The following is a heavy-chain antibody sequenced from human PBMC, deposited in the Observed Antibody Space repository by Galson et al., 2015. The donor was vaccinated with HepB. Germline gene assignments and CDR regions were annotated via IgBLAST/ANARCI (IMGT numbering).Heavy chain of an antibody. J-gene: IGHJ4*02. CDR3: AKGDPPMETWDY. D-gene: IGHD1-1*01. CDR1: GFTFSSYG. CDR2: ISYDGSNK. V-gene: IGHV3-30*18. Sequence: SLRLSCAASGFTFSSYGMHWVRQAPGKGLEWVAVISYDGSNKYYADSVKGRFTISRDNSKNTLYLQMNSLRAEDTAVYYCAKGDPPMETWDYWGQGTLVTVSS.